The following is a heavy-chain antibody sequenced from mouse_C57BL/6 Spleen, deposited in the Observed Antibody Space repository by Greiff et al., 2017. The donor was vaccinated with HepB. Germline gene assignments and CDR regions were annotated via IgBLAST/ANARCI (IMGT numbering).Heavy chain of an antibody. V-gene: IGHV14-1*01. CDR2: IDPEDGDT. CDR1: GFNIKDYY. J-gene: IGHJ4*01. CDR3: TGYSNHRAMDY. D-gene: IGHD2-5*01. Sequence: EVQLQQSGAELVRPGASVKLSCTASGFNIKDYYMHWVKQRPEQGLEWIGRIDPEDGDTEYAPKFQGKVTMTADTSSNTAYLQLSSLTSEDTAVYYCTGYSNHRAMDYWGQGTSVTVSS.